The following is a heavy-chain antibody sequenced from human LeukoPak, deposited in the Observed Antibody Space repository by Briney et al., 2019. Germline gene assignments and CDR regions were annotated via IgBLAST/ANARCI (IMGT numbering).Heavy chain of an antibody. CDR2: ISSSSDYI. CDR1: GFTFRSYS. CDR3: ARDENEDWFDP. Sequence: PGGSLRLSCTVSGFTFRSYSLNWVRQAPGKGLEWVSAISSSSDYIYHAESVRGRFTISRDNAQNSLFLQMNSLRAEDTAVYYCARDENEDWFDPWGQGTLVTVSS. D-gene: IGHD1-1*01. J-gene: IGHJ5*02. V-gene: IGHV3-21*04.